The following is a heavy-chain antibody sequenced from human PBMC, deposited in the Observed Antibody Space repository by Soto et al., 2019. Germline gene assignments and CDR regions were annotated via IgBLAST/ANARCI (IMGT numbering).Heavy chain of an antibody. CDR3: ARDLGEYYYDSSGSEVGAFDI. V-gene: IGHV3-48*02. Sequence: EVQLVESGGGLVQPGGSLRLSCAASGFTFSSYSMNWVRQAPGKGLEWVSYISSSSSTIYYADSVKGRFTISRDNAKNSLYLQMNSLRDEDTAVYYCARDLGEYYYDSSGSEVGAFDIWGQGTMVTVSS. D-gene: IGHD3-22*01. CDR2: ISSSSSTI. J-gene: IGHJ3*02. CDR1: GFTFSSYS.